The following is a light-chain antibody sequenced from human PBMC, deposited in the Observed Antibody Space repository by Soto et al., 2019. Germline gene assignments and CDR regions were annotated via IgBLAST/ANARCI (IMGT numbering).Light chain of an antibody. V-gene: IGLV1-40*01. CDR2: HNS. CDR3: QPYASSLSGSRV. J-gene: IGLJ1*01. CDR1: SSNIGAGYD. Sequence: QSALTQPPSVSGAPGQRVTISCTGSSSNIGAGYDVHWYQQLPGTAPKLLIYHNSNRPSGVPDRFSGSKSGTSASLAITGLQAEDEADFYIQPYASSLSGSRVFGTGTKVPV.